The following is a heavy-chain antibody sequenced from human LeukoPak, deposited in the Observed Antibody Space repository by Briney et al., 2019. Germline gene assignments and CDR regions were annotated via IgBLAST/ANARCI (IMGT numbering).Heavy chain of an antibody. J-gene: IGHJ4*02. Sequence: PGGSLRLSCAASGFTFSDHYMSWIRQAPGKGLEWVSYISSSSSHTKHADSVKGRFTISRDNSKNTLYLQMNSLRAEDTAVYYCAKDRLGFLLYYFDYWGQGTLVTVSS. V-gene: IGHV3-11*06. CDR2: ISSSSSHT. CDR3: AKDRLGFLLYYFDY. D-gene: IGHD3-22*01. CDR1: GFTFSDHY.